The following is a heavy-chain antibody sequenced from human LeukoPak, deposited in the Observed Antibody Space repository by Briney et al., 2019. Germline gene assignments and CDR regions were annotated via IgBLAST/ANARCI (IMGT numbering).Heavy chain of an antibody. CDR1: GGSITGYY. J-gene: IGHJ4*02. D-gene: IGHD3-22*01. CDR2: IYTSGST. V-gene: IGHV4-4*07. Sequence: SETLSLTCSVSGGSITGYYWNWIRQPAGKGLEWIGRIYTSGSTNYNPSLKSRVTMSLDASKNQSSLKLSSVTAADTAVYYCAKGRGYYDSSGYFNYWGQGTLVTVSS. CDR3: AKGRGYYDSSGYFNY.